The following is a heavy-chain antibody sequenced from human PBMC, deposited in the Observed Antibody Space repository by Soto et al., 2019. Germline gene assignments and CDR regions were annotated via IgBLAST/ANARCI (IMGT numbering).Heavy chain of an antibody. CDR2: IYHSGST. CDR1: GYSISSGYY. D-gene: IGHD1-26*01. J-gene: IGHJ5*02. V-gene: IGHV4-38-2*02. CDR3: ARERDPSGRNWFDP. Sequence: KTSETLSLTCAVSGYSISSGYYLGWIRQPPGKGLEWIGSIYHSGSTYYNPSLESRVTISVDTSKNQFSLKLSSVTAADTAVYYCARERDPSGRNWFDPWGQGTLVTVSS.